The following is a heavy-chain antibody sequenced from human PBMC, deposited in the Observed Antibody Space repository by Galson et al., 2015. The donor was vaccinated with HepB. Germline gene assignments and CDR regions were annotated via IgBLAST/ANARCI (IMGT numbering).Heavy chain of an antibody. CDR2: TSSDESTK. Sequence: SLRLSCAASGFTFSRTSMHWVRQAPGKGLEWLAATSSDESTKYYTDSVKGRFSISRDNPKNTLYLQMNSLRPEDTAIYHCARFVGAQYRDYNNWLDPWGQGTLVTVSS. J-gene: IGHJ5*02. V-gene: IGHV3-30*04. CDR1: GFTFSRTS. CDR3: ARFVGAQYRDYNNWLDP. D-gene: IGHD4-17*01.